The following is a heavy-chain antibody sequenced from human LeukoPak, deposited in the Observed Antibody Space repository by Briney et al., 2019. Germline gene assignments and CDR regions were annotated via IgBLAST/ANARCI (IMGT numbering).Heavy chain of an antibody. CDR1: GFTVSSNY. D-gene: IGHD3-22*01. CDR3: ARDFHDSSPYGMGV. CDR2: IYSGGST. Sequence: GGSLRLSCAASGFTVSSNYMSWVRQAPGKGLEWVSVIYSGGSTYYADSVKGRFTISRDNSKNTLYLQMNSLRAEDTAVYYCARDFHDSSPYGMGVWGQGTTVTVSS. V-gene: IGHV3-53*01. J-gene: IGHJ6*02.